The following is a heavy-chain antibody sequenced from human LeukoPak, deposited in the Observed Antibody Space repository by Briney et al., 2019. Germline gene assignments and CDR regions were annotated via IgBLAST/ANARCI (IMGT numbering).Heavy chain of an antibody. CDR1: GLTLGVYA. J-gene: IGHJ4*02. Sequence: GGSLRLSCGASGLTLGVYAMHWVRQAPGKGLEWVSLIGGDGDATYYTASVKGRFTISTENSKNSLFLQMNSLTTEDTALYYWAHGRTTYFWELIPLNWGERTLVTVSS. CDR3: AHGRTTYFWELIPLN. D-gene: IGHD3-10*01. CDR2: IGGDGDAT. V-gene: IGHV3-43*02.